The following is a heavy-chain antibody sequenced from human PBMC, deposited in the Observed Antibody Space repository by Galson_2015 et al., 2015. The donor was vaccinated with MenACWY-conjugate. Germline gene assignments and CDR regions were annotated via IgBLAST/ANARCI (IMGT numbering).Heavy chain of an antibody. V-gene: IGHV3-7*03. J-gene: IGHJ4*02. CDR3: ASEDYYYDSSSRRKLSMDY. Sequence: SLRLSCAASGFTFSSYWMNWVRQAPGKGLEWVANIKQDGGEKYYVDSVKGRFTISRDNAKNSLYLQMNSLRAEDTAVYYCASEDYYYDSSSRRKLSMDYWGQGTLVTVSS. CDR2: IKQDGGEK. CDR1: GFTFSSYW. D-gene: IGHD3-22*01.